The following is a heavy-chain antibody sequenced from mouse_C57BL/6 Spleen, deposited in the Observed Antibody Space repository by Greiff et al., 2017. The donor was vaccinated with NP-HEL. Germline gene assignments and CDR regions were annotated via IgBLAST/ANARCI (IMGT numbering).Heavy chain of an antibody. CDR2: ISDGGSYT. CDR1: GFTFSSYA. V-gene: IGHV5-4*03. D-gene: IGHD1-1*01. Sequence: EVKLVESGGGLVKPGGSLKLSCAASGFTFSSYAMSWVRQTPEKRLEWVATISDGGSYTYYPDNVKGRFTISRDNAKNNLYLQMSHLKSEDTAMYYCASAGVERYFDVWGTGTTVTVSS. CDR3: ASAGVERYFDV. J-gene: IGHJ1*03.